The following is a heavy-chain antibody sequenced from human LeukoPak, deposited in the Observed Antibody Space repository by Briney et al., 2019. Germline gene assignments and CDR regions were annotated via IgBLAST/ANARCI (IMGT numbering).Heavy chain of an antibody. CDR1: GFTFSTYS. V-gene: IGHV3-21*06. D-gene: IGHD6-13*01. J-gene: IGHJ4*02. CDR2: VSSNSRYI. Sequence: GGSLRLSCAASGFTFSTYSMNWVRQAPGKGLEWVSSVSSNSRYIYYADSMRGRFTISRDNAKNSLYLQMNSLKPEDTAVYYCARVAEAAAFDSWGQGTLVTVSS. CDR3: ARVAEAAAFDS.